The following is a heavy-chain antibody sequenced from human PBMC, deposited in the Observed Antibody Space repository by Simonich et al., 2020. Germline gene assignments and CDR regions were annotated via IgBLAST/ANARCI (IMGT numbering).Heavy chain of an antibody. Sequence: QVQLVQSGAEVKKPGASVKVSCKAFGYTFTGYYMHWVRQAPGQGLEWKGWSNPNSGGTNYAQKFQGRVTMTRDTSISTAYMELSRLRSDDTAVYYCARDLRGSYYYYYYMDVWGKGTTVTVSS. J-gene: IGHJ6*03. D-gene: IGHD1-26*01. V-gene: IGHV1-2*02. CDR3: ARDLRGSYYYYYYMDV. CDR1: GYTFTGYY. CDR2: SNPNSGGT.